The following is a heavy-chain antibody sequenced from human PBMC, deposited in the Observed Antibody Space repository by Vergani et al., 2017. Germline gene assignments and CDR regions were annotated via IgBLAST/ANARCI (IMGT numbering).Heavy chain of an antibody. Sequence: EVQLVESGGGLVKPGGSLRLSCAASGFTFSSYSMNWVRQAPGKGLEWVSSISSSSSYIYYADSVKGRFTISRDNAKNSLYLQMNSLRAEDTAVYYCAREAPLRNYDFWSGYYARDPNYYYYYYMDVWGKGTTVTVSS. D-gene: IGHD3-3*01. V-gene: IGHV3-21*01. CDR2: ISSSSSYI. CDR3: AREAPLRNYDFWSGYYARDPNYYYYYYMDV. CDR1: GFTFSSYS. J-gene: IGHJ6*03.